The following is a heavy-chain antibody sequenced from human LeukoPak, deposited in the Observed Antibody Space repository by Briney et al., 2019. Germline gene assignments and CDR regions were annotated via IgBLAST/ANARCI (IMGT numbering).Heavy chain of an antibody. CDR3: ARDLYYYDSSGYVDY. CDR2: INPNSGGT. D-gene: IGHD3-22*01. V-gene: IGHV1-2*02. J-gene: IGHJ4*02. CDR1: GYTFTGYY. Sequence: ASVKVSCKASGYTFTGYYMHWVRQAPGQGLGWMGWINPNSGGTNYAQKFQGRVTMTRDTSISTAYMELSRLRSDDTAVYYCARDLYYYDSSGYVDYWGQGTLVTVSS.